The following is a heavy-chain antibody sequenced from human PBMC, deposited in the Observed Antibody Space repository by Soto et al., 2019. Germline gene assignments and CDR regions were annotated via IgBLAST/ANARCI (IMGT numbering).Heavy chain of an antibody. CDR2: ISGSGGST. D-gene: IGHD6-13*01. J-gene: IGHJ1*01. CDR1: GFTFSSYA. V-gene: IGHV3-23*01. CDR3: AKHSRSWYHGYFQH. Sequence: PGGSLRLSCAASGFTFSSYAMSWVRQAPGKGLEWVSAISGSGGSTYYADSVKGRFTISRDNSKNTLYLQMNSLRAEDTAVYYWAKHSRSWYHGYFQHWGQGTLVTVSS.